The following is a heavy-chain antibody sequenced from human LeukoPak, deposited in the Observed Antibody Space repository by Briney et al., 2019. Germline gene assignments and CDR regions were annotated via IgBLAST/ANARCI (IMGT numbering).Heavy chain of an antibody. J-gene: IGHJ5*02. V-gene: IGHV3-7*01. D-gene: IGHD2-15*01. CDR3: ARDLTPVVAATPNWFDP. CDR1: GFTFSSYW. CDR2: IKQDGSEK. Sequence: GGSLRLSCAASGFTFSSYWMNWVRQAPGRGLEWVANIKQDGSEKYYVDSVKGRFTISRDNAKNSLYLQMNSLRAEDTAVYYCARDLTPVVAATPNWFDPWGQETLVTVSS.